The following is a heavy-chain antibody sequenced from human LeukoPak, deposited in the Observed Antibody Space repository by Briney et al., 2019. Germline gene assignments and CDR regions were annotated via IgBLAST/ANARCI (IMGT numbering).Heavy chain of an antibody. Sequence: QSGGSLRLSCAASGFTFSSYAMNWVRQAPGKGLEYVSAISSNGGSTYYANSVKGRFTISRDNSKNTLYLQMSSLRAEDMAVYYCARSPAGGNYLYYFDYWGQGTLVTVSS. CDR3: ARSPAGGNYLYYFDY. CDR1: GFTFSSYA. J-gene: IGHJ4*02. V-gene: IGHV3-64*01. D-gene: IGHD4-23*01. CDR2: ISSNGGST.